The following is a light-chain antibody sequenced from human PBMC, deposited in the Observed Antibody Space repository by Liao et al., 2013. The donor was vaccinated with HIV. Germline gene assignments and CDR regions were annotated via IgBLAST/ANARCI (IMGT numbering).Light chain of an antibody. V-gene: IGLV3-1*01. CDR1: KLGDKY. J-gene: IGLJ1*01. Sequence: SYELTQPPSVSVSPGQTASITCSGDKLGDKYVCWYQQKPGLSPVLVIYHDTRRPSGIPERFSGSNSGNTATLTISGTQAMDEADYYCQAWDRSTSYGFGTGTKVTVL. CDR2: HDT. CDR3: QAWDRSTSYG.